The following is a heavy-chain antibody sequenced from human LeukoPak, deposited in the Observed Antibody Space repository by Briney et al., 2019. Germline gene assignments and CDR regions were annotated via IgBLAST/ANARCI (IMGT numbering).Heavy chain of an antibody. CDR3: ARGRRIVEMATIYYFDY. V-gene: IGHV4-39*07. CDR1: GGSISSSSYY. D-gene: IGHD5-24*01. Sequence: SETLSLTCTVSGGSISSSSYYWGWIRQPPGKGLEWIGSIYYSGSTNYNPSLKSRVTISVDTSKNQFSLKLSSVTAADTAVYYCARGRRIVEMATIYYFDYWGQGTLVTVSS. CDR2: IYYSGST. J-gene: IGHJ4*02.